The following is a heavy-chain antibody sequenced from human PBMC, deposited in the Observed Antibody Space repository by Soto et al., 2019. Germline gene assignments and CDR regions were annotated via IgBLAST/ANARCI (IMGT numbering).Heavy chain of an antibody. CDR3: ARDQQLDHLHN. Sequence: QVQLVESGGGVVQPGRSLSLSCAASGFTFSSYGMHWVRQAPGKGLEWVAVIWYDGSNKYYADSVKGRFTISRDNSKNTLYLQMNSLRAEDTAVYSCARDQQLDHLHNWGQGTLVTVSS. V-gene: IGHV3-33*01. J-gene: IGHJ1*01. CDR1: GFTFSSYG. D-gene: IGHD6-13*01. CDR2: IWYDGSNK.